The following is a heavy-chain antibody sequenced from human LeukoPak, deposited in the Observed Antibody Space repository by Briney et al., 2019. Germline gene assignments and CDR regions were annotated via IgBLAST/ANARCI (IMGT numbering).Heavy chain of an antibody. J-gene: IGHJ4*02. Sequence: GGSLRLSCAASGFTFSNYWMSWVRQAPGKGLEWVANIKQDGSEKYYVDSVKGRFTISRDNSKNTLYLQMNSLRAEDTAVYYCARASYCGGDCYSSLDYWGQGTLVTVSS. V-gene: IGHV3-7*01. CDR3: ARASYCGGDCYSSLDY. CDR2: IKQDGSEK. D-gene: IGHD2-21*02. CDR1: GFTFSNYW.